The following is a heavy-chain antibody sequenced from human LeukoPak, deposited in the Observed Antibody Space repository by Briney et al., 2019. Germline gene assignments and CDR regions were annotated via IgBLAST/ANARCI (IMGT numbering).Heavy chain of an antibody. J-gene: IGHJ4*02. V-gene: IGHV1-2*02. CDR2: INPNSGGT. D-gene: IGHD2-15*01. Sequence: GASVKVSCKASGYTFTSYGISWVRRAPGQGLEWMGWINPNSGGTSSAQKFQGRVTMTRDTSVSTAYMELSRLRSDDTALYYCARETGYCSGGRCYFIYWGQGTLVTVSS. CDR1: GYTFTSYG. CDR3: ARETGYCSGGRCYFIY.